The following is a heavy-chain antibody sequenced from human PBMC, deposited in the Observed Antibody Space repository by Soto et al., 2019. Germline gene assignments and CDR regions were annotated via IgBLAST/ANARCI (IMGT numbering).Heavy chain of an antibody. V-gene: IGHV4-34*01. CDR2: INHSGST. J-gene: IGHJ4*02. CDR3: ASGGSSWRFDY. Sequence: SETLSLTCAVYGGSFSGYYWSWIRQPPGKGLEWIGEINHSGSTNYNPSLKSRVTISVDTSKNQFSLKLSSVTAADTAVYYCASGGSSWRFDYWGQGTLVTVSS. CDR1: GGSFSGYY. D-gene: IGHD6-13*01.